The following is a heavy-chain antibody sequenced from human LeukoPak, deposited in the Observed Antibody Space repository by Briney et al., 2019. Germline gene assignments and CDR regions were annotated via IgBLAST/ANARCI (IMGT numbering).Heavy chain of an antibody. V-gene: IGHV3-23*01. CDR1: GLTLSHSG. J-gene: IGHJ4*02. D-gene: IGHD2-2*01. CDR2: ITGDGTGT. Sequence: GGSLRLSCVASGLTLSHSGMTWVRQAPGKGLEWVSIITGDGTGTFYADSVKGRFSISRDISTNTVYLQMNSLGVDDTALYYCATVGGYCPSSNCYAYFDYWGQGSLVTVSS. CDR3: ATVGGYCPSSNCYAYFDY.